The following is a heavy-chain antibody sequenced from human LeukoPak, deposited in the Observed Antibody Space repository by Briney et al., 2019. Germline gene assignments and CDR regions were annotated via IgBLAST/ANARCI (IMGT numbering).Heavy chain of an antibody. D-gene: IGHD3-10*01. CDR2: ISSSGSTI. CDR3: ARLLWFGESIGDY. Sequence: GGSLRLSCAASGFTFSDYYMSWIRQAPGKGLEWVSYISSSGSTIYYADSVKGRFTISRDNSKNTLHLQMNSLRAEDTAVYYCARLLWFGESIGDYWGQGTLVTVSS. V-gene: IGHV3-11*01. J-gene: IGHJ4*02. CDR1: GFTFSDYY.